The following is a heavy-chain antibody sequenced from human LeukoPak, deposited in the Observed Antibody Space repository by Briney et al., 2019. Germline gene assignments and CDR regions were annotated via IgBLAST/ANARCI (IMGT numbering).Heavy chain of an antibody. V-gene: IGHV3-21*01. CDR1: GFTFSSYS. CDR2: ISSSSSYI. Sequence: GVSLRLSGAASGFTFSSYSMNWLPHAPGMGRVGVSSISSSSSYIDYAVSVKGRLTISRDNAKNSLDLQMTCLRAEDTPAYHSARLYLEDSSGWRRRWYFDLWGRGNLVTVSS. J-gene: IGHJ2*01. CDR3: ARLYLEDSSGWRRRWYFDL. D-gene: IGHD6-19*01.